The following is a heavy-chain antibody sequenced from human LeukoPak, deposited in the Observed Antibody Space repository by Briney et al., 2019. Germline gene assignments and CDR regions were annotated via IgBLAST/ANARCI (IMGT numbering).Heavy chain of an antibody. CDR2: ISYTGNT. CDR3: ARDLVITFGGVIPFGTFDY. V-gene: IGHV4-39*02. CDR1: GVFLNSYSYS. D-gene: IGHD3-16*02. J-gene: IGHJ4*02. Sequence: SETLSLTCTVSGVFLNSYSYSWGWIRQPPGGGLEWIGTISYTGNTYYNSSLKSRLTIAVDASQTQFSLILTSVTAADTAVYYCARDLVITFGGVIPFGTFDYWGQGTLVTVSS.